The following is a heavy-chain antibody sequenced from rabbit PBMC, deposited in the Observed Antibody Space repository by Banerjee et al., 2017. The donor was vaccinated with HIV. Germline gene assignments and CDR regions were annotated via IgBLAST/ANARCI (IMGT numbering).Heavy chain of an antibody. D-gene: IGHD8-1*01. V-gene: IGHV1S45*01. J-gene: IGHJ3*01. Sequence: QEQLEESGGDLVQPEGSLTLTCTASGSSFSSSYWICWVRQAPGKGLEWIGCIYTGTGTTFYTSWAKGRFTISKTSSTTVTLQMNSLTDADTATYFCARSPWSADSSKLDLWGPGTLVTDS. CDR2: IYTGTGTT. CDR3: ARSPWSADSSKLDL. CDR1: GSSFSSSYW.